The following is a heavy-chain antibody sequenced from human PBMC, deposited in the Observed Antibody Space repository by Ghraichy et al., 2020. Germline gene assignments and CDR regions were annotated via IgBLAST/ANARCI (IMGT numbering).Heavy chain of an antibody. Sequence: GGSLRLSCTASGFSLTKDWLSWVRQPPGKGLQWVGRIKSVAEGGTTDLAAPMRDRFKISRDDSKNTLFLHLNSLQIDYTAVYYCTTDLGLWFGEMVEGSDTRDIWGQGTKVTVS. J-gene: IGHJ3*02. CDR3: TTDLGLWFGEMVEGSDTRDI. D-gene: IGHD3-10*01. V-gene: IGHV3-15*01. CDR2: IKSVAEGGTT. CDR1: GFSLTKDW.